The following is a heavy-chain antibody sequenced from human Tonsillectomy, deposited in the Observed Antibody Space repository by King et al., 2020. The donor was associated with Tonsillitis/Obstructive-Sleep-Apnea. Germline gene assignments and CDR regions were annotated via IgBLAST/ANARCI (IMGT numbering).Heavy chain of an antibody. J-gene: IGHJ4*02. CDR2: IKQDGSEK. V-gene: IGHV3-7*03. D-gene: IGHD2-2*02. CDR3: ARGVVPAAIVIHY. CDR1: GFTFSSYW. Sequence: VQLVESGGGLVQPGGSLRLSCAASGFTFSSYWMSWVRQAPGKGLEWVANIKQDGSEKYYVDSVKGRFTISRDNAKNSLYLQMNSLRAEDTAVYYCARGVVPAAIVIHYWGQGTLVTVSS.